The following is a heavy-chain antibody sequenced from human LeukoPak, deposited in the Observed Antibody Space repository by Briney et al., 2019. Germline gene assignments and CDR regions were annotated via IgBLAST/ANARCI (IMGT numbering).Heavy chain of an antibody. CDR2: IYYSGST. J-gene: IGHJ6*03. CDR3: ARAHLGYCSSTSCLPPYYYYCMDV. D-gene: IGHD2-2*01. V-gene: IGHV4-59*01. Sequence: PSETLSLTCTVSGGSISSYYWSWIRQPPGKGLEWIGYIYYSGSTNYNPSLKSRVTISVDTSKNQFSLKLSSVTAADTAVYYCARAHLGYCSSTSCLPPYYYYCMDVWGKGTTVTVSS. CDR1: GGSISSYY.